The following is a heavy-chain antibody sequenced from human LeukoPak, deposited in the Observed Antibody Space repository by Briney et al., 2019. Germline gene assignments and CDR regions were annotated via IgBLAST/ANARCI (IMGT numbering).Heavy chain of an antibody. Sequence: GGSLRLSCAASGFTFNTFDMTWVRQAPGKGLEWVSYISSGSSSRYYADSVKGRFTISRDNAKNSLYLQMNSLRAEDTAVYYCAREIQKNGYYYYYYGMDVWGQGTTVTVSS. CDR1: GFTFNTFD. V-gene: IGHV3-48*04. J-gene: IGHJ6*02. CDR3: AREIQKNGYYYYYYGMDV. D-gene: IGHD5-18*01. CDR2: ISSGSSSR.